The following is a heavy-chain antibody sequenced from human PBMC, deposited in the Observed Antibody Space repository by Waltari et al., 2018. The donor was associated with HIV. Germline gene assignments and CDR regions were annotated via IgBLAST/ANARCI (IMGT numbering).Heavy chain of an antibody. CDR1: GGSISSSSYY. D-gene: IGHD4-17*01. J-gene: IGHJ4*02. CDR3: SRITVTTSYFDY. Sequence: QLQLQESGPGLVNPSETLSLTCTVSGGSISSSSYYWGWIRQPPGKGLEWIGSNYYSGTTYSHTSLKSRCTISVETSKNQFSLKLSSVTSADTAVYYWSRITVTTSYFDYWGQGTLVIVSS. CDR2: NYYSGTT. V-gene: IGHV4-39*07.